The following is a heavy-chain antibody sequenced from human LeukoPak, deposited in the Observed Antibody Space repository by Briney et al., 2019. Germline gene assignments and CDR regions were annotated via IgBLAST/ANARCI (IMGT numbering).Heavy chain of an antibody. J-gene: IGHJ4*02. CDR2: INPSGGST. CDR1: GYTFSRDY. CDR3: ARDVSDSSGYTFDY. V-gene: IGHV1-46*01. Sequence: GSVKVSCKACGYTFSRDYMHWVGHAPGQGLEWMGIINPSGGSTSYAQKFQGRVTMTRDMSTSTVYMELSSLRSEDTAVYYCARDVSDSSGYTFDYWGQGTLVTVSS. D-gene: IGHD3-22*01.